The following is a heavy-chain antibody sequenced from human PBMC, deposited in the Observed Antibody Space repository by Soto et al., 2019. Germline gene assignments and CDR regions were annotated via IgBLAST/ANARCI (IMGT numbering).Heavy chain of an antibody. CDR1: GGSISSGGYS. D-gene: IGHD3-22*01. CDR2: IYHSGST. CDR3: ARGEYYDSSGYPDRRFDP. J-gene: IGHJ5*02. Sequence: QLQLQESGSGLVKPSQTLSLTCAVSGGSISSGGYSWSWIRQPPGKGLEWIGYIYHSGSTYYNPSLKSRVTISVDRSKNQFSLKLSSVTAADTAVYYCARGEYYDSSGYPDRRFDPWGQGTLVTVSS. V-gene: IGHV4-30-2*01.